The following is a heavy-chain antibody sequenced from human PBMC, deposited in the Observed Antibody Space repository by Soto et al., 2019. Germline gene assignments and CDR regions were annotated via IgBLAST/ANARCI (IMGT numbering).Heavy chain of an antibody. CDR1: GFTFDEYA. J-gene: IGHJ4*02. CDR3: AKDMGSVQWWSLDY. CDR2: ISWNSGSI. V-gene: IGHV3-9*01. Sequence: EVQLVESGGDLVQPGRSLRLSCAASGFTFDEYAMHWVRQAPGKGLAWVSGISWNSGSIGYADSVKGRFTISRDNAKNSLYLQMNSLRAEDTALYYCAKDMGSVQWWSLDYWGQGTLVTVSS. D-gene: IGHD2-15*01.